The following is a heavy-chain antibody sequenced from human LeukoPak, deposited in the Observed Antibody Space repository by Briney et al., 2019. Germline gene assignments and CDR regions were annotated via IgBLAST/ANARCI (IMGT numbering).Heavy chain of an antibody. CDR1: GGSISSYY. CDR2: IYYSGST. V-gene: IGHV4-59*01. Sequence: SETLSLTCTVSGGSISSYYWSWIRHPPGKGLEWIGYIYYSGSTNYNPSLKSRVTISVDTSKNQFSLKLSSVTAADTAVYYCARAAVPAAHDYWGQGTLVTVSS. CDR3: ARAAVPAAHDY. J-gene: IGHJ4*02. D-gene: IGHD2-2*01.